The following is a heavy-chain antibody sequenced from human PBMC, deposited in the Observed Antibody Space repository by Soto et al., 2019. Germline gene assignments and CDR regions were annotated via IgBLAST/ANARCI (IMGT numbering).Heavy chain of an antibody. D-gene: IGHD6-19*01. CDR1: GGSFSGYY. CDR2: INHSGST. Sequence: SETLSLTCAVYGGSFSGYYWSWIRQPPGKGLEWIGEINHSGSTNYNPSLKSRVTISVDTSKNQFSLKLSSVTAADTAVYYCARGGEQWLVRSLFSVGYWGQGTLVTAPQ. CDR3: ARGGEQWLVRSLFSVGY. J-gene: IGHJ4*02. V-gene: IGHV4-34*01.